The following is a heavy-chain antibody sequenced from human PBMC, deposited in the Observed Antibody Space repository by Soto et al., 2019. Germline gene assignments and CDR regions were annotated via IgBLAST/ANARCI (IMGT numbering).Heavy chain of an antibody. Sequence: QVQLVESGGGVVQPGRSLRLSCAASGFTFSSYGMHWVRQAPGKGLEWVAVIWYDGSNKYYADSVKGRFTISRDNSKNKLYLQMNSLRAEDTAVYYCAREGRCSSTSCYRGGQGAGMDVWGQGTTVTVSS. CDR1: GFTFSSYG. J-gene: IGHJ6*02. CDR3: AREGRCSSTSCYRGGQGAGMDV. D-gene: IGHD2-2*02. V-gene: IGHV3-33*01. CDR2: IWYDGSNK.